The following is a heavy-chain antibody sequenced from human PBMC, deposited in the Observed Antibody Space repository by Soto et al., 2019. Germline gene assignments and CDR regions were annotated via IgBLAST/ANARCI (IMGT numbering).Heavy chain of an antibody. CDR1: GGSISGSRS. CDR3: VRDGTKTLRDWFDP. CDR2: IYRTGRT. J-gene: IGHJ5*02. V-gene: IGHV4-39*07. Sequence: SETMSLTCTVSGGSISGSRSYRGWNRQLSGQGLEWIAEIYRTGRTNSNPSLNSRVTISLDKSKKQFSLKLRSVTAADTAVYYCVRDGTKTLRDWFDPWGQGISVTVSS. D-gene: IGHD1-1*01.